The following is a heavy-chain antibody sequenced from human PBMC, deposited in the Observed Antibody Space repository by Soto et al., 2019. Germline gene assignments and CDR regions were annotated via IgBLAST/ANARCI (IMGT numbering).Heavy chain of an antibody. V-gene: IGHV4-31*03. CDR3: ARGDYVDPSSRHAFDI. J-gene: IGHJ3*02. CDR2: IYYSGST. CDR1: GGSISSGGYY. Sequence: QVQLQESGTGLVKPSQTLSLTSTVSGGSISSGGYYWSWIRQQPGKGLECIGYIYYSGSTYYNPSLKRRVTISVDTSKNQFSLKLSSVTAADTAVYYCARGDYVDPSSRHAFDICGQGTMVTVSS. D-gene: IGHD3-10*02.